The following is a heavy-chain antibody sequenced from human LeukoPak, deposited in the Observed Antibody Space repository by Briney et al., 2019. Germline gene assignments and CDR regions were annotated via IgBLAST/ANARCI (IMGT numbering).Heavy chain of an antibody. J-gene: IGHJ4*02. CDR2: ISWNSGSI. CDR3: AKDRVKRATIYFDY. V-gene: IGHV3-9*01. D-gene: IGHD5-24*01. Sequence: GRSLRLSCAASGFTFDDYAMHWVRQAPGKGLEWVSGISWNSGSIGYADSVKGRFTISRDNAKNSLYLQMNSLRAEDTALYYCAKDRVKRATIYFDYWGQGTLVTVSS. CDR1: GFTFDDYA.